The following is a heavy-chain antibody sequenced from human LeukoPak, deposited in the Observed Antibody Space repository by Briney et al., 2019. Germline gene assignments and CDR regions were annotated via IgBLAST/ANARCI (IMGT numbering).Heavy chain of an antibody. D-gene: IGHD2-2*02. CDR2: INPSGGST. V-gene: IGHV1-46*01. CDR3: AREYCSSTSCYKEAFDY. J-gene: IGHJ4*02. Sequence: ASVKVSCKASRYTFTSYYMHWVRQAPGQGLEWMGIINPSGGSTSYAQKFQGRVTMTRDTSTSTVYMELSSLRSEDTAVYYCAREYCSSTSCYKEAFDYWGQGTLVTVSS. CDR1: RYTFTSYY.